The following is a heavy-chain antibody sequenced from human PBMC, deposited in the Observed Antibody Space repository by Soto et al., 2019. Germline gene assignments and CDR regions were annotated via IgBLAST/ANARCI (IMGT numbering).Heavy chain of an antibody. CDR1: LYTFACYY. V-gene: IGHV1-2*04. D-gene: IGHD5-12*01. CDR3: ARGGFNHNKHRQLTY. J-gene: IGHJ4*02. CDR2: INPNSGGT. Sequence: ASVXVSWKASLYTFACYYMHLFLGAPGQGLEWMGGINPNSGGTNYAQKFQGWVTMTRDTSISTAYMELSRLRSEDTAVYYCARGGFNHNKHRQLTYWGQGTLVTVSS.